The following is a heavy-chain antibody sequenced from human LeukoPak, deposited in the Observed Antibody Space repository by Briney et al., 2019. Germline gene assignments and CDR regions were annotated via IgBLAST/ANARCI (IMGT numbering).Heavy chain of an antibody. Sequence: SETLSLTCTVSGGSISSYYWSWIRQPPGKGLEWIGYIYYSGSTNYNPSLKSRVTISVDTSKNQFSLKLSSVTAADTAVYYCARTSDQDYMDVWGKGTTVTVSS. J-gene: IGHJ6*03. CDR3: ARTSDQDYMDV. CDR1: GGSISSYY. V-gene: IGHV4-59*01. CDR2: IYYSGST.